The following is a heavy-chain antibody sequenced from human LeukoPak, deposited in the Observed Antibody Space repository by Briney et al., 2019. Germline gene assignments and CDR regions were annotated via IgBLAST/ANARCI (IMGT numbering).Heavy chain of an antibody. CDR1: GFTFSSST. Sequence: GGSLRLSCAASGFTFSSSTMNWVRQAPGKGLEWVSSISGSNTYIKYADSVKGRFTISRDNDKNSLYLQMNSLRAEDTAVYYCASNYYDSSGYTYWGQGTLVTVSS. D-gene: IGHD3-22*01. V-gene: IGHV3-21*04. CDR2: ISGSNTYI. J-gene: IGHJ4*02. CDR3: ASNYYDSSGYTY.